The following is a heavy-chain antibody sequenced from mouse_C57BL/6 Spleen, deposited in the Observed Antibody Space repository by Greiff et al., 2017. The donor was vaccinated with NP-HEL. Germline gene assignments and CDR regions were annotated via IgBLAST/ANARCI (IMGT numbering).Heavy chain of an antibody. CDR2: INPSSGYT. J-gene: IGHJ3*01. V-gene: IGHV1-4*01. Sequence: QVQLQQSGAELARPGASVKMSCKASGYTFTSYTMHWVKQRPGQGLEWIGYINPSSGYTKYNQKFKDKATLTADKSSSTAYMQLSSLTSEDSAVYYCARLGDGYDWFAYWGQGTLVTVSA. CDR1: GYTFTSYT. D-gene: IGHD2-2*01. CDR3: ARLGDGYDWFAY.